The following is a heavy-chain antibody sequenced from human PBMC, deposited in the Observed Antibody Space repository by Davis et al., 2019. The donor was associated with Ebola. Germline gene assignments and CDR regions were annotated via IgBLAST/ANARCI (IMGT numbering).Heavy chain of an antibody. V-gene: IGHV3-33*08. Sequence: SLKISCAASGFTFSSYAMHWVRQAPGKGLEWVAVIWYDGSNKYYADSVKGRFTISRDNSKNTLYLQMNSLRAEDTAVYYCAMGGQTYDYWGQGTLVTVSS. D-gene: IGHD1-26*01. J-gene: IGHJ4*02. CDR3: AMGGQTYDY. CDR2: IWYDGSNK. CDR1: GFTFSSYA.